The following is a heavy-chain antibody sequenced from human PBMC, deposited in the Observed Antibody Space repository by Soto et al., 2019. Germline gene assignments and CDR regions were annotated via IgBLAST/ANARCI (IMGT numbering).Heavy chain of an antibody. CDR3: ASGGNWLDP. V-gene: IGHV4-59*01. Sequence: SETLSLTCNVSVGSISNYYWTWIRQSPEKGLEWIGYMYYNGNINYNPSLKSRVTISIDTSKNQFSLTLKSVTAADTAVYYCASGGNWLDPWGQGRVVTGAS. J-gene: IGHJ5*02. CDR1: VGSISNYY. D-gene: IGHD3-16*01. CDR2: MYYNGNI.